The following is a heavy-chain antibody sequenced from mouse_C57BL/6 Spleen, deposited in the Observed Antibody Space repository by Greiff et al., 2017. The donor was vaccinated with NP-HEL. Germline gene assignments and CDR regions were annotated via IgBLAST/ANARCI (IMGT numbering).Heavy chain of an antibody. V-gene: IGHV1-50*01. CDR2: IDPSDSYT. Sequence: QVQLKQPGAELVKPGASVKLSCKASGYTFTSYWMQWVKQRPGQGLEWIGEIDPSDSYTNYNQKFKGKATLTVDTSSSTAYMQLSSLTSEDSAVYYCTRSRDYDGFDYWGQGTTLTVSS. D-gene: IGHD2-4*01. J-gene: IGHJ2*01. CDR3: TRSRDYDGFDY. CDR1: GYTFTSYW.